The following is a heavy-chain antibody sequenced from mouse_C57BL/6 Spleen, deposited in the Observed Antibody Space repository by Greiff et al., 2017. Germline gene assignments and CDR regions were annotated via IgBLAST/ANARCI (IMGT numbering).Heavy chain of an antibody. D-gene: IGHD2-5*01. V-gene: IGHV1-72*01. CDR2: IDPNSGGT. CDR1: GYTFTSYW. J-gene: IGHJ4*01. Sequence: VQLQQPGAELVKPGASVKLSCKASGYTFTSYWMHWVKQRPGRGLEWIGRIDPNSGGTKYNEKFKSKATLTVDKPSSTAYMQLSILTSEDSAVYYCANSYYSNFYYAMDCWGQGTSVTVSS. CDR3: ANSYYSNFYYAMDC.